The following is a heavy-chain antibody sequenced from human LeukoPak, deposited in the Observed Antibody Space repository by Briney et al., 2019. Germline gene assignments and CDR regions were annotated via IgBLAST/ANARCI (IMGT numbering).Heavy chain of an antibody. Sequence: GGSLRLSCAASGFTFSSYWVHWVRQAPGKGLVWVSRVNSDGSSTTYADSVKGRFTISRDNAKNTLYLQMNSLRAEDTAVYYCARGSTQYSSGWYGLDYWGQGTLVTVSS. D-gene: IGHD6-19*01. V-gene: IGHV3-74*01. J-gene: IGHJ4*02. CDR2: VNSDGSST. CDR3: ARGSTQYSSGWYGLDY. CDR1: GFTFSSYW.